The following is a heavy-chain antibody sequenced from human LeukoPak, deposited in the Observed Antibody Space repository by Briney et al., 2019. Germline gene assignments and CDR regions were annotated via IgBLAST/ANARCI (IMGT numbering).Heavy chain of an antibody. J-gene: IGHJ6*03. CDR2: INPNSGGT. D-gene: IGHD6-13*01. Sequence: ASVKVSCKASGYTFTGYYMHWVRQAPGQGLEWMGWINPNSGGTNYAQKFQGRVTMTRDTSISTAYVELSRLRSDDTAVYYCARRGSSSWYLYYYYYMDVWGKGTTVTVSS. CDR1: GYTFTGYY. CDR3: ARRGSSSWYLYYYYYMDV. V-gene: IGHV1-2*02.